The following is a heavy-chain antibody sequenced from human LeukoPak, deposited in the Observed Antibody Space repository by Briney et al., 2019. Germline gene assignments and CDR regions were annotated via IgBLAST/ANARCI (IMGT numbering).Heavy chain of an antibody. CDR3: ARDRGAAAGPYYYYYGMDV. Sequence: PGGSLRLSCAASGFTFSSYSMNWVRQAPGKGLEWVSSISSSSYIYYADSVKGRFTISRDNAKNSLYLQMNSLRAEDTAVYYCARDRGAAAGPYYYYYGMDVWGQGTTVTVSS. CDR1: GFTFSSYS. D-gene: IGHD6-13*01. J-gene: IGHJ6*02. CDR2: ISSSSYI. V-gene: IGHV3-21*01.